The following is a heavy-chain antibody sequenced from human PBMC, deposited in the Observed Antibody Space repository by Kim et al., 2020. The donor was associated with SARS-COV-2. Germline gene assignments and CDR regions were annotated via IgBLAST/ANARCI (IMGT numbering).Heavy chain of an antibody. CDR2: INWNGGST. V-gene: IGHV3-20*04. CDR1: GFTFDDYG. Sequence: GGSLRLSCAASGFTFDDYGMSWVRQAPGKGLEWVSGINWNGGSTGYADSVKGRFTISRDNAKNSLYLQMNSLRAEDTALYYCARERNYDILTGSYFDYWGQGTLVTVSS. CDR3: ARERNYDILTGSYFDY. J-gene: IGHJ4*02. D-gene: IGHD3-9*01.